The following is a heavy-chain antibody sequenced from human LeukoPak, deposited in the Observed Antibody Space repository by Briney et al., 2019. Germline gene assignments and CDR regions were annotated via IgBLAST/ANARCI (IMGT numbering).Heavy chain of an antibody. D-gene: IGHD6-13*01. CDR3: AREAPYSSTWDFSNY. CDR1: GFTFSSYG. CDR2: ISGSGGST. Sequence: GGTLRLSCAASGFTFSSYGMSWVRQAPGKGLEWVSAISGSGGSTYYADSVKGRFTISRDNAKNSLYLQMNSLRAEDTAMYYCAREAPYSSTWDFSNYWGQGTLVTVSS. V-gene: IGHV3-23*01. J-gene: IGHJ4*02.